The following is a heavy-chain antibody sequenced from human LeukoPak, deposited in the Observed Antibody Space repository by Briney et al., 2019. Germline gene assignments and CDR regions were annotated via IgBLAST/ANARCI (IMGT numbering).Heavy chain of an antibody. CDR2: ISAYNGNT. V-gene: IGHV1-18*01. Sequence: VASVKVSCKASGYTFTSYGISWVRQAPGQGLEWMGWISAYNGNTNYAQKLQGRVTMTTDTSTSTAYMELRSLRSDDTAVYYCARARAVAGNKEEAGYWGQGTLVTVSS. CDR1: GYTFTSYG. D-gene: IGHD6-19*01. CDR3: ARARAVAGNKEEAGY. J-gene: IGHJ4*02.